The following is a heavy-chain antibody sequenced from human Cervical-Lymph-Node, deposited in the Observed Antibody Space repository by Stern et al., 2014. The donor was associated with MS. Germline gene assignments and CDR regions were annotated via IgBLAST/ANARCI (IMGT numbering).Heavy chain of an antibody. CDR1: GYTFTSYY. J-gene: IGHJ4*02. Sequence: VQLVESGAEMKKPGASVKVSCRASGYTFTSYYIHWVRQAPGQVLDGLGIINPSAGTTRYAQRFQGRVTMTRDTSTSTVYMELNSLRSEDTAVYYCARVTAMVAEGYFDYWGQGTLVTVSS. D-gene: IGHD2-21*02. CDR3: ARVTAMVAEGYFDY. V-gene: IGHV1-46*01. CDR2: INPSAGTT.